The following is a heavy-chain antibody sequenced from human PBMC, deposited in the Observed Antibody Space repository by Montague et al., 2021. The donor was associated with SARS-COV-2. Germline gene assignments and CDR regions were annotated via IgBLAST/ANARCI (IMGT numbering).Heavy chain of an antibody. J-gene: IGHJ6*02. CDR1: GGSISSSSYY. CDR3: ARDGSLRFEILIGLRHYYYGMDV. D-gene: IGHD3-9*01. CDR2: IYYSGST. Sequence: SETLSLTCTVSGGSISSSSYYWGWLRQPPGKGLEWIGSIYYSGSTYYNPSLKSRVTISVDTSKNQFSLKLSSVTAADTAVYYCARDGSLRFEILIGLRHYYYGMDVWGQGTTVTVSS. V-gene: IGHV4-39*07.